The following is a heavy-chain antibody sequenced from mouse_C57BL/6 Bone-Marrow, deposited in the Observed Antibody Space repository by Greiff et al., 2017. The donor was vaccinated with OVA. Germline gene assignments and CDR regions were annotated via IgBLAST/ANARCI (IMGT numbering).Heavy chain of an antibody. V-gene: IGHV5-17*01. CDR1: GFTFSDYG. CDR3: ARRKPYYDDDGAWFAY. CDR2: ISSGSSTI. Sequence: EVQLQQSGGGLVKPGGSLKLSCAASGFTFSDYGMHWVRQAPEQGLEWVAYISSGSSTIYYADTVKGRFTISRDNATNTLFLQLTSLRSEDTAMYYCARRKPYYDDDGAWFAYWGRGTLVTVSA. J-gene: IGHJ3*01. D-gene: IGHD2-4*01.